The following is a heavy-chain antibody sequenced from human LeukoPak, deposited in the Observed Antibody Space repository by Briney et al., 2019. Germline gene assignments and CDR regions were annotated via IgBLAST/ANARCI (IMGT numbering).Heavy chain of an antibody. J-gene: IGHJ4*02. CDR1: GYSFTKSW. CDR3: ARRPEAARREYFFDY. V-gene: IGHV5-51*01. CDR2: IYPGDSDT. Sequence: KVGESLKISCKGSGYSFTKSWIGWVRQMPGKGLEWMGIIYPGDSDTRYSPSFQGQVTFSADKSISTAYLQWSSLKASDTAIYYRARRPEAARREYFFDYWGQGTLVTVSS. D-gene: IGHD6-6*01.